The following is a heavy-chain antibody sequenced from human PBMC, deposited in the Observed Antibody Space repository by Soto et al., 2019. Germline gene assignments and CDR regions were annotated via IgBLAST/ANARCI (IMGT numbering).Heavy chain of an antibody. CDR3: ARGLYYGSGSYPHHY. V-gene: IGHV1-2*02. D-gene: IGHD3-10*01. CDR2: INPNSGGT. CDR1: GYTFTGYY. Sequence: ASVKVSCKASGYTFTGYYMHWVRQAPGQGLEWMGWINPNSGGTNYAQKLQGRVTMTRDTSISTAYMELSRLRSDDTAVYYCARGLYYGSGSYPHHYWGQGTLVTVSS. J-gene: IGHJ4*02.